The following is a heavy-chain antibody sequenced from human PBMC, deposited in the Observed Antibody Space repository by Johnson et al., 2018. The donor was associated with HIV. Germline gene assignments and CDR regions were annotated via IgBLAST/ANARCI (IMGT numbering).Heavy chain of an antibody. Sequence: VQLVESGGGLIQSGGSLRLSCAASGFTFSSYAMHWVRQAPGKGLEWVAVISYDGSNKYYADSVKGRFTISRENAKNSLYLQVKSLRAGDSALYYCARGSYDGDAFDIWGQGTMVTVSS. CDR2: ISYDGSNK. CDR1: GFTFSSYA. V-gene: IGHV3-30*14. J-gene: IGHJ3*02. CDR3: ARGSYDGDAFDI. D-gene: IGHD5-12*01.